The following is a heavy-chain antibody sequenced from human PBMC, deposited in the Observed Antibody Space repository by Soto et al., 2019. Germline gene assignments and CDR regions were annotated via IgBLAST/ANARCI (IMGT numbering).Heavy chain of an antibody. J-gene: IGHJ4*02. D-gene: IGHD4-17*01. CDR1: GGSIRSDGYY. CDR2: IYSSGST. Sequence: QVQLQESGPGLVKPSQTLSLTCTVSGGSIRSDGYYWSWFRQPPGKGLEWIGYIYSSGSTYYNPSLETQVSISVDTSKNQFSLTLSSVTAADTAVYYCARGPTVTPDYWGQGALVTVSS. V-gene: IGHV4-30-4*01. CDR3: ARGPTVTPDY.